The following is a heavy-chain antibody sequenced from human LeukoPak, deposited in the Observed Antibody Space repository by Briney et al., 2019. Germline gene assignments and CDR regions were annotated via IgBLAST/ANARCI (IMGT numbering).Heavy chain of an antibody. CDR1: GFTFSTYV. CDR3: AKGVEEDDSSGYYPRPDAFDI. J-gene: IGHJ3*02. Sequence: GGSLRLSCVASGFTFSTYVMSWVRQAPGKGLEWVSSIGHSGGDTYYAASVEGRFTISRDNSKNTLYLQMNSLRAEDTAVYYCAKGVEEDDSSGYYPRPDAFDIWGQGTMVTVSS. D-gene: IGHD3-22*01. CDR2: IGHSGGDT. V-gene: IGHV3-23*01.